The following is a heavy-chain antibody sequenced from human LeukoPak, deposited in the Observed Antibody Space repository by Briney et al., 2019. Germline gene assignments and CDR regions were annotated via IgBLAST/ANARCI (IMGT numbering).Heavy chain of an antibody. CDR1: GGSISSGSYY. CDR2: IYTSGST. V-gene: IGHV4-61*02. J-gene: IGHJ6*03. CDR3: ARAPVGPAVTDYYYYYYYMDV. Sequence: TSETLSLTCTVSGGSISSGSYYWSWIRQPAGKGLEWIGRIYTSGSTNYNPSLKSRATISVDTSKNQFSLKLSSVTAADTAVYYCARAPVGPAVTDYYYYYYYMDVWGKGTTVTVSS. D-gene: IGHD4-11*01.